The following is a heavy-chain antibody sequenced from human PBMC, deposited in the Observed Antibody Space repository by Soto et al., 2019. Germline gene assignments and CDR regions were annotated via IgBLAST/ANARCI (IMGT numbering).Heavy chain of an antibody. Sequence: PSETLSLTCTVSGGSISSGGYYWSWIRQHPGKGLEWIGYIYYSGSTYYNPSLKSRVTISVDTSKNQFSLKLSSVTAADTAVYYCAREGAYDSSGPFDYWGQGTLVTVSS. CDR2: IYYSGST. J-gene: IGHJ4*02. V-gene: IGHV4-31*03. D-gene: IGHD3-22*01. CDR3: AREGAYDSSGPFDY. CDR1: GGSISSGGYY.